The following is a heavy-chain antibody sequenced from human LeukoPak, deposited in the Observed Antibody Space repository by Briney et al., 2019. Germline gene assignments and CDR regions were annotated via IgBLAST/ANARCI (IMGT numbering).Heavy chain of an antibody. Sequence: PGGSLRLSCAASGFTFSSYAMTWVRQAPGKGLEWVSAISASGGSTYYADSVKGRFTISRDNSKNTLYLQMNSLRAEDTAVYYCAKSYRDYHDSSGYGAFDIWGQGTMVTVSS. CDR3: AKSYRDYHDSSGYGAFDI. CDR1: GFTFSSYA. D-gene: IGHD3-22*01. J-gene: IGHJ3*02. V-gene: IGHV3-23*01. CDR2: ISASGGST.